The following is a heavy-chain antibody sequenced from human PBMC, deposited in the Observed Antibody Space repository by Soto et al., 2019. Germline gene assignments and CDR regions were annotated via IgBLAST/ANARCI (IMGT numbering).Heavy chain of an antibody. J-gene: IGHJ6*02. V-gene: IGHV2-5*02. CDR1: GFSLSTSGVG. CDR2: IYWDDDK. CDR3: AYLPCSGGSCYWFSYSGMDV. D-gene: IGHD2-15*01. Sequence: QITLKESGPTLVKPTQTLTLTCTFSGFSLSTSGVGVAWIRQPPGKALEWLALIYWDDDKRYRPSLETRLTITNDTSKYQVVLTLTNVDSVDTATYYCAYLPCSGGSCYWFSYSGMDVWGQGTTVTVSS.